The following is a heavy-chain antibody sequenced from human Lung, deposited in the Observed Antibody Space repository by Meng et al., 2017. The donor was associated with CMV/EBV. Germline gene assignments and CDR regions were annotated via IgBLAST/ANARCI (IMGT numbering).Heavy chain of an antibody. CDR3: AWSLFDSNDPFDD. V-gene: IGHV3-48*04. CDR2: ISSSGSTK. D-gene: IGHD3-22*01. CDR1: GFTFSSDT. J-gene: IGHJ4*02. Sequence: GGSXRLXCAASGFTFSSDTMNWVRQAPGKGLEWVSYISSSGSTKYYADSLRGRFTVSRDNAKNSLFLQMNSLRADDTAVYYCAWSLFDSNDPFDDWGQGTVVTVSS.